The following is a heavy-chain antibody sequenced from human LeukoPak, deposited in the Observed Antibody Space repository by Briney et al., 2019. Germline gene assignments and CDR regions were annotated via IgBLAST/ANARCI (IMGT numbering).Heavy chain of an antibody. J-gene: IGHJ5*02. CDR3: ARAGKSYYDFWSGYYTGRWFDP. Sequence: PSETLSLTCAVYGVSFRGYYWSGIRQPPGKGLEWVGDIYYRGSTNYNPSLKSRVTISVDTSKNQFSLKLSSVTAADTAVYYCARAGKSYYDFWSGYYTGRWFDPWGQGTLVTVSS. CDR1: GVSFRGYY. D-gene: IGHD3-3*01. V-gene: IGHV4-59*01. CDR2: IYYRGST.